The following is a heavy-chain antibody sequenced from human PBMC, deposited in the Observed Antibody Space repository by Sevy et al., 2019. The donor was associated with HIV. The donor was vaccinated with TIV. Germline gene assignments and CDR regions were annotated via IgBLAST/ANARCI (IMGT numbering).Heavy chain of an antibody. CDR3: ARGGPVGDGYSDTAKHAFVI. D-gene: IGHD3-22*01. J-gene: IGHJ3*02. CDR1: GGSISSYY. CDR2: IYYSGST. V-gene: IGHV4-59*01. Sequence: SETLSLTCTVSGGSISSYYWSWIRQPPGKGLEWIGYIYYSGSTNYNPSLKSRVTISVDTSKNQLALKLSSVTAADTAVYYCARGGPVGDGYSDTAKHAFVIWGQGTMVTVSS.